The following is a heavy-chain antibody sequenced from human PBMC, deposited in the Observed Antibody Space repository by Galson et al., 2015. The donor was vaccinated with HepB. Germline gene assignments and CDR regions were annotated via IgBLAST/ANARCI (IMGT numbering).Heavy chain of an antibody. J-gene: IGHJ4*02. CDR1: AFTFSNYA. CDR3: APGLTYYYDVSAVRRPHN. Sequence: LRLSCAASAFTFSNYAMSWVRQAPGKGLQWVSTISGSGGSTYYADSVKGRFTISRDNSKNTLYLQMNSLRVEDTAVYYCAPGLTYYYDVSAVRRPHNWGQGTLVTVSS. D-gene: IGHD3-22*01. V-gene: IGHV3-23*01. CDR2: ISGSGGST.